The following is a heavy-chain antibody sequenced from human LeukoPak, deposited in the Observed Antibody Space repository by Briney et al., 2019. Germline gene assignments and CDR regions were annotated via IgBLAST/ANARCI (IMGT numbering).Heavy chain of an antibody. CDR3: ASEAMKIKHRITMIVVALDY. V-gene: IGHV1-69*05. J-gene: IGHJ4*02. CDR2: IIPIFGTA. Sequence: SVKVSCKASGGTFSSYAISWVRQAPGQGLEWMGRIIPIFGTANYAQKFQGRVTITTDESTSTAYMELSSLRSEDTAVHYCASEAMKIKHRITMIVVALDYWGQGTLVTVSS. D-gene: IGHD3-22*01. CDR1: GGTFSSYA.